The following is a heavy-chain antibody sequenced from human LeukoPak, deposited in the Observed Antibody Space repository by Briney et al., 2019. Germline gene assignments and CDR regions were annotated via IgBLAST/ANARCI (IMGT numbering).Heavy chain of an antibody. CDR1: GYTFTSYG. D-gene: IGHD3-10*01. CDR3: ARGVLWFGDGGNWFDP. J-gene: IGHJ5*02. CDR2: ISAYNGNT. Sequence: GASVKVSCKASGYTFTSYGISWVRQAPGQGLEWMGWISAYNGNTNYAQKLQGRVTMITDTSTSTAYMELRSLRSDDTAVYYCARGVLWFGDGGNWFDPWGQGTLVTVSS. V-gene: IGHV1-18*04.